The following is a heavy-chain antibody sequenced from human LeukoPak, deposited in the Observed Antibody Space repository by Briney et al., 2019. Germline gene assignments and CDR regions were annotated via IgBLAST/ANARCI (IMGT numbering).Heavy chain of an antibody. Sequence: GGSLRLSCAASGFTFSSYSMNWVRQAPGKGLEWVSSISSSSSYIYYADSVKGRFTISGDNAKNSLYLQMNSLRAEDTAVYYCARVSETDYYYGMDVWGQGTTVTVSS. CDR3: ARVSETDYYYGMDV. V-gene: IGHV3-21*01. CDR2: ISSSSSYI. D-gene: IGHD5-24*01. CDR1: GFTFSSYS. J-gene: IGHJ6*02.